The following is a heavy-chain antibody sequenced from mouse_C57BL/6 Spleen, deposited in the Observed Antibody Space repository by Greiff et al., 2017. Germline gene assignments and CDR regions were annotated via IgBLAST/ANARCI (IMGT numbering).Heavy chain of an antibody. CDR1: GYSITSGYY. J-gene: IGHJ4*01. Sequence: VQLKESGPGLVKPSQSLSLTCSVTGYSITSGYYWNWIRQFPGNKLEWMGYISYDGSNNYNPSLKNRISITRDTSKNQFFLKLNSVTTEDTATYYCARGPSTMVTPYAMDYWGQGTSVTVSS. CDR3: ARGPSTMVTPYAMDY. V-gene: IGHV3-6*01. D-gene: IGHD2-2*01. CDR2: ISYDGSN.